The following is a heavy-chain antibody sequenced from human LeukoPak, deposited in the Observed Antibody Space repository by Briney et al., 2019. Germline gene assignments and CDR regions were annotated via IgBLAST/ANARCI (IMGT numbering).Heavy chain of an antibody. V-gene: IGHV4-39*01. CDR2: FSYSGGT. J-gene: IGHJ4*02. CDR1: GGSISSYY. CDR3: ARLCSSTTCYHFDS. Sequence: SETLSLTCTVSGGSISSYYWGWIRQPPGKGLEWIGSFSYSGGTYYNPSLKSRVTISLDTSKNQFSLRLTSMTAADTAVYYCARLCSSTTCYHFDSWGQGTLVTVSS. D-gene: IGHD2-2*01.